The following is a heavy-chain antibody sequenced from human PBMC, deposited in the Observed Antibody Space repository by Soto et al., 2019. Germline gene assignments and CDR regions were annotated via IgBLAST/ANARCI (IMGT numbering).Heavy chain of an antibody. Sequence: QVQLVESGGGVVQPGGSLRLSCTASGFTFTTFGIHWVRQAPGKGLEWVALISYDGHNKYYSDSVKGRFTISRDNYKNTLSLQMNSLRAKDTAVYYCAKDLQAYGDYNYYYFGMDVWAQGTTVSVSS. CDR1: GFTFTTFG. CDR2: ISYDGHNK. J-gene: IGHJ6*02. V-gene: IGHV3-30*18. CDR3: AKDLQAYGDYNYYYFGMDV. D-gene: IGHD4-17*01.